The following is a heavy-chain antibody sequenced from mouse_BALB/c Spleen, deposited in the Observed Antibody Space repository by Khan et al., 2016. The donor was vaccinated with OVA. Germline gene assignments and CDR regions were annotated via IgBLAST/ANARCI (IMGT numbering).Heavy chain of an antibody. V-gene: IGHV3-2*02. CDR3: ARNYGYDDY. CDR1: VSSITSDYA. J-gene: IGHJ2*01. Sequence: VQLKESGPGLVKPSQSLSLTCTVTVSSITSDYAWDWIRQFPENKLEWMGYIIYSGSTSFNPSLKSRISITRDTSKNQFFLQLNSLTTEDTATYYCARNYGYDDYWGQGTTLTVSS. CDR2: IIYSGST. D-gene: IGHD2-2*01.